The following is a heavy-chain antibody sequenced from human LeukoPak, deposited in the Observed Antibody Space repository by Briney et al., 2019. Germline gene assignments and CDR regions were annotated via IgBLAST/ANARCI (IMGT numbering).Heavy chain of an antibody. CDR1: GFTFSSYS. CDR3: ARAPLDDSSGYYPFDY. CDR2: ISSSSSYI. J-gene: IGHJ4*02. Sequence: GGSLRLSCAASGFTFSSYSMNWVRQAPGKGLEWVSSISSSSSYIYYADSVKGRFTISRDNAKNSLYLQMNSLRAEDTAVYYCARAPLDDSSGYYPFDYWGQGTLVTVSS. D-gene: IGHD3-22*01. V-gene: IGHV3-21*01.